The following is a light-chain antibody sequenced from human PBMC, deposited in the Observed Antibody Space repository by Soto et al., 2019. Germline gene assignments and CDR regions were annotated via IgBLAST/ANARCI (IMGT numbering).Light chain of an antibody. CDR3: QQRSDWPLT. V-gene: IGKV3-11*01. CDR1: QSISSS. CDR2: DAS. Sequence: EIELTQSPVTLSLSPGERATLSCRASQSISSSLAWYQQIPGRAPRLLIYDASNRATGIPARFSGSGSGTDFTLTISSLEPEDFAVYYCQQRSDWPLTFGGGTEVEIK. J-gene: IGKJ4*01.